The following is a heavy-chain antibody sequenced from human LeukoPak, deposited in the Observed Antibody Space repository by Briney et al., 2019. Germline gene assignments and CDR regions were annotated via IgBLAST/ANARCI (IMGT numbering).Heavy chain of an antibody. V-gene: IGHV3-7*01. CDR1: GFSVRSNY. Sequence: GGSLRLSCAASGFSVRSNYMSWVRQAPGKGLEWVANIKQDGSEKYYVDSVKGRFTISRDNAKNSLYLQMNSLRAEDTAVYYCARDIGGYTALDYWGQGTLVTVSS. CDR2: IKQDGSEK. D-gene: IGHD6-25*01. CDR3: ARDIGGYTALDY. J-gene: IGHJ4*02.